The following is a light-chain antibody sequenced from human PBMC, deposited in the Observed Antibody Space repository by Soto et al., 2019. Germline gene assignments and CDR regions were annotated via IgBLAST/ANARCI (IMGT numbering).Light chain of an antibody. CDR2: DAS. CDR1: QSISSW. J-gene: IGKJ2*01. Sequence: DIQMTQSPSTLSASVGARVTITCRASQSISSWLAWYQQKPGKAPKLLIYDASSLESGVPSRFSGSGAGTEFTLTIISLQPDDFETYYCQQYNSYSPYTFGQGTKLEIK. CDR3: QQYNSYSPYT. V-gene: IGKV1-5*01.